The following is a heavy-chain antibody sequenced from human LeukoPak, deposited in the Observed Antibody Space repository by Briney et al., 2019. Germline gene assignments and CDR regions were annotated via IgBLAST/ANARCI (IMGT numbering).Heavy chain of an antibody. CDR1: GFTFSSYG. CDR3: AKIRPWIQLWLEMDY. Sequence: GGSLRLSCAASGFTFSSYGMHWVRQAPGKGLEWVAVISYDGSNKYYADSVKGRFTISRDNTKNTLYLQMNSLRAEDTAVYYCAKIRPWIQLWLEMDYWGQGTLVTVSS. D-gene: IGHD5-18*01. V-gene: IGHV3-30*18. J-gene: IGHJ4*02. CDR2: ISYDGSNK.